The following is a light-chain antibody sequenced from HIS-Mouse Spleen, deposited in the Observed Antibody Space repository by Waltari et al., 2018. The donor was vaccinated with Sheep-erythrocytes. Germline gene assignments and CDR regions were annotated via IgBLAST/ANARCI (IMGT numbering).Light chain of an antibody. CDR2: AAS. J-gene: IGKJ2*01. Sequence: AIRMTQSPSSLPASTGDRLTITCRASQGISRYLAWYQQKPGKAPKLLIYAASTLQSGVPSRFSGSGSGTDFTLTISCLQSEDFATYYCQQYYSYPYTFGQGTKLEIK. CDR1: QGISRY. V-gene: IGKV1-8*01. CDR3: QQYYSYPYT.